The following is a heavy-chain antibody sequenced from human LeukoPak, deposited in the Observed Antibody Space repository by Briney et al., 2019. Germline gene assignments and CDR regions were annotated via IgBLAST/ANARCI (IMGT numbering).Heavy chain of an antibody. J-gene: IGHJ5*02. CDR2: LYYSGST. CDR1: GGSISSSSYY. CDR3: ARVVIAVAVFDP. Sequence: SETLSLTCTVSGGSISSSSYYWGWIRQPPGKGLEWIGSLYYSGSTYYNPSLKSRVTMSVDTSKNQFSLKLSSVTAADTAVYYCARVVIAVAVFDPWGQGTLVTVSS. V-gene: IGHV4-39*07. D-gene: IGHD6-19*01.